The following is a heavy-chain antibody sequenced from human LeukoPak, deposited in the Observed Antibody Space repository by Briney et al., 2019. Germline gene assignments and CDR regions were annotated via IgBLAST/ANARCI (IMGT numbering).Heavy chain of an antibody. CDR3: ASAYCGGDCYVDY. CDR1: GGSISSYY. CDR2: IYYSGST. D-gene: IGHD2-21*02. J-gene: IGHJ4*02. Sequence: PSETLSLTCTVSGGSISSYYWSWIRQPPGKGLEWIGYIYYSGSTNYNPSLKSRVTISVDTSKNQFSLKLSSVTAADTAAYYCASAYCGGDCYVDYWGQGTLVTVSS. V-gene: IGHV4-59*01.